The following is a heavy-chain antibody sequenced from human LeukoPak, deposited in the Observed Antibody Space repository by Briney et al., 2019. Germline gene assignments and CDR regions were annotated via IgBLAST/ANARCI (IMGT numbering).Heavy chain of an antibody. Sequence: GGSLKLSCAASGFTFSDSAMHWVCQASGKGLEWLGRIRSKANTYATAYAASVKGRFTISRDDSKNTAYLQMNSLKTEDTAVYYCTGQAYYYDTSGFNFDYWGQGILVAVSS. D-gene: IGHD3-22*01. CDR1: GFTFSDSA. V-gene: IGHV3-73*01. CDR3: TGQAYYYDTSGFNFDY. CDR2: IRSKANTYAT. J-gene: IGHJ4*02.